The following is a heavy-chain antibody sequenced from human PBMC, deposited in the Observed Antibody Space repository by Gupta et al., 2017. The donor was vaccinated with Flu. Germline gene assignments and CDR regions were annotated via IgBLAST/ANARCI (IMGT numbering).Heavy chain of an antibody. CDR3: AKCTNDALRSGWCHWFDP. CDR1: GFPFSSSA. J-gene: IGHJ5*02. V-gene: IGHV3-23*01. Sequence: EGQLLESGGGLEQPGGSLRLACETSGFPFSSSAMNWVRQAPGKGLAWVSSIRGTGDGTSYADSVKGRFIISRDNSKNMVYLQRNSLRAEDTAFYYCAKCTNDALRSGWCHWFDPWGQGTLVIVSS. CDR2: IRGTGDGT. D-gene: IGHD6-19*01.